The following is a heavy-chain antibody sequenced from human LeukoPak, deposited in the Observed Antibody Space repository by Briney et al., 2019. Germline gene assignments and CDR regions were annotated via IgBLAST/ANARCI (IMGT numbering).Heavy chain of an antibody. CDR2: ISAYNGNT. V-gene: IGHV1-18*01. CDR1: GYTFTSYG. D-gene: IGHD6-13*01. J-gene: IGHJ6*02. Sequence: ASVKVSCKASGYTFTSYGISWVRQDPGQGLEWIGWISAYNGNTNYAQKLQGRVTMTTDTSTSTAYMELRSLRSDDTAVYYCARDPYVRSSSRYGMDVWGQGTTVTVSS. CDR3: ARDPYVRSSSRYGMDV.